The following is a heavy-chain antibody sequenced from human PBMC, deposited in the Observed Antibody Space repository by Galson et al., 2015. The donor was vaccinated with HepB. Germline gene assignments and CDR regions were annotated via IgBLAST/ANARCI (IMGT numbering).Heavy chain of an antibody. CDR2: ISAYNGNT. Sequence: SVKVSCKASGYTFTSYGISWVRQAPGQGLEWMGWISAYNGNTNFAQKLLGRVTMTTDTSTSTAYMELRSLRSDDTAVYYCATNMVPRKGLDYWGQGTLVTVSS. V-gene: IGHV1-18*01. D-gene: IGHD3-10*01. CDR1: GYTFTSYG. CDR3: ATNMVPRKGLDY. J-gene: IGHJ4*02.